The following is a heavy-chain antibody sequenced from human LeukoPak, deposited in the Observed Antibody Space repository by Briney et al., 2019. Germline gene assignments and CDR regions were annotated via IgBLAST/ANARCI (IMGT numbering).Heavy chain of an antibody. J-gene: IGHJ4*02. CDR3: ASIAVAGRPFDY. Sequence: PGGSLRLSCAASGFTFSSYGMHWVRQAPGKGLEWVAVISYDGSNKYYADSVKGRFTISRDNSKNTLYLQMNSLRAEDTAVYYCASIAVAGRPFDYWGQGTLVTVSS. V-gene: IGHV3-30*03. CDR1: GFTFSSYG. D-gene: IGHD6-19*01. CDR2: ISYDGSNK.